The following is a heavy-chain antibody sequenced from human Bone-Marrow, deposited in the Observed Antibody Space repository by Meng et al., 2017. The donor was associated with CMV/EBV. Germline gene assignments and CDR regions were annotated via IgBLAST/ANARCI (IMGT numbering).Heavy chain of an antibody. D-gene: IGHD3-3*01. CDR1: GYTFTGYY. Sequence: ASVKVSCKASGYTFTGYYMHWVRQAPGQGLEWMGWINPNSGGTNYAQKFQGRVTMTRDTSISTAYMELSRLRSDDKAVYYWAGGTRILEWVLPTSEWGDWFDPWGQGTLVTVSS. V-gene: IGHV1-2*02. J-gene: IGHJ5*02. CDR3: AGGTRILEWVLPTSEWGDWFDP. CDR2: INPNSGGT.